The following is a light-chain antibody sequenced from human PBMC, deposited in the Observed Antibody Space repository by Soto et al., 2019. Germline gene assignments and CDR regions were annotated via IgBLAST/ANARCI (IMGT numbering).Light chain of an antibody. CDR3: QQRSAWPIT. CDR1: QSVRNL. Sequence: EIVLTQSPATLSLSPGERATLSCGASQSVRNLLAWYQQKPGQAPRLLIYDTSNRATDIPVRFSGSGSGTDFTLIISSLEPEDFAVYYCQQRSAWPITFGQGTRLEIK. J-gene: IGKJ5*01. V-gene: IGKV3-11*01. CDR2: DTS.